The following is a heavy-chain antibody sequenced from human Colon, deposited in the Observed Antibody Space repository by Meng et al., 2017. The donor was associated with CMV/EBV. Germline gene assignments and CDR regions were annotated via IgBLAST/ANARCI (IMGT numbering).Heavy chain of an antibody. Sequence: LSCAAVGFSFSNSWMTWGRQAPGRGLEWVANIKEDGSETSYVASVRGRFTISRDNARRSVYLQMNSLRADDTAIYYCARTTWIQVLDLWGQGALVTVSS. CDR1: GFSFSNSW. CDR3: ARTTWIQVLDL. V-gene: IGHV3-7*01. J-gene: IGHJ4*02. D-gene: IGHD5-18*01. CDR2: IKEDGSET.